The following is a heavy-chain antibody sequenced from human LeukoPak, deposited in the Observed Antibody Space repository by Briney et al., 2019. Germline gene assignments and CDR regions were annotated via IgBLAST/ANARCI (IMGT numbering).Heavy chain of an antibody. Sequence: TPSETLSLTCTVSGGSISSYYWSWIRQPPGRGLEWVAYMYYSGNTNYNPSLKSRVTVSVDTSKNQFSLKLSSVTAADTAVYYCARVGSSGWYYFDYWGQGTLVTVSS. V-gene: IGHV4-59*01. CDR1: GGSISSYY. CDR3: ARVGSSGWYYFDY. CDR2: MYYSGNT. D-gene: IGHD6-19*01. J-gene: IGHJ4*02.